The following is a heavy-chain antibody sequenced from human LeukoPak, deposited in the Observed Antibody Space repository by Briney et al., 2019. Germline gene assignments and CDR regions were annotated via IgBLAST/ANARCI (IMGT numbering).Heavy chain of an antibody. J-gene: IGHJ4*02. CDR1: GFTFDDYA. V-gene: IGHV3-9*01. Sequence: PGGSLRLPCAASGFTFDDYAMHWVRQAPGKGLEWVSGISWNSGSIGYADSVKGRFTISRDNAKNSLYLQMNSLRVEDTAVYYCSSGGHVDYYGQGTLVTVSS. CDR2: ISWNSGSI. CDR3: SSGGHVDY. D-gene: IGHD2-15*01.